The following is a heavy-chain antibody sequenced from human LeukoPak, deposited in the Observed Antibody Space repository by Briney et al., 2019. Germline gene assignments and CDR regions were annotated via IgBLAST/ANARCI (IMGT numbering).Heavy chain of an antibody. D-gene: IGHD6-13*01. J-gene: IGHJ4*02. V-gene: IGHV3-11*01. CDR3: ARDSAAAGSFDY. Sequence: PGGSLRLSCAASGFTFSDYYMSWLRQAPGKGVEGVSYISSSGSTIYYADSVKGRFTISRDNAKNSLYLQMNSLRAEDTAVYYCARDSAAAGSFDYWGQGTLVTVSS. CDR2: ISSSGSTI. CDR1: GFTFSDYY.